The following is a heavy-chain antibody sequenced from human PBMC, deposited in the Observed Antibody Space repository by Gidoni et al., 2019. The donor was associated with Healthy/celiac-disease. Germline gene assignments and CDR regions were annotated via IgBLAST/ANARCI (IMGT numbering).Heavy chain of an antibody. D-gene: IGHD3-22*01. V-gene: IGHV1-69*01. Sequence: QVQLVQSGAEVKKPGSSVKVSCKASGGTFSRYAISWVRKAPGQGLEWMGGIIPLFVTANYAQKFQGSVTITADESTSTASMELSSLRSEDTAVYYCARDPIDYYDSSGYYRLENWGQGTLVTVSS. CDR3: ARDPIDYYDSSGYYRLEN. J-gene: IGHJ4*02. CDR2: IIPLFVTA. CDR1: GGTFSRYA.